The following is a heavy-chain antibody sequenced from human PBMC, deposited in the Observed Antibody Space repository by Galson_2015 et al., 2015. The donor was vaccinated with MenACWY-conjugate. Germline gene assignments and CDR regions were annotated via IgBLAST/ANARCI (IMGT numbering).Heavy chain of an antibody. D-gene: IGHD7-27*01. CDR2: ITSSSSTI. CDR1: GFTFSSYI. CDR3: ATRTGPNFCFDY. Sequence: SLRLSCAASGFTFSSYILNWVRQAPGKGLEWVSYITSSSSTIYYADSVKGRFTISRDNAKNSLFLQMNSLRAEDTAVYYCATRTGPNFCFDYGGQEPLIPLPS. V-gene: IGHV3-48*04. J-gene: IGHJ4*02.